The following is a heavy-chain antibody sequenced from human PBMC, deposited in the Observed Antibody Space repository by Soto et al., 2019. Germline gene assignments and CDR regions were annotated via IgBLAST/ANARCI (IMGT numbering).Heavy chain of an antibody. CDR3: ARSVGLNGYPSYSYYGMDV. D-gene: IGHD1-1*01. CDR2: VIPIFGTA. V-gene: IGHV1-69*01. CDR1: GGTFSSYA. J-gene: IGHJ6*02. Sequence: QVQLVQSGAEVKKPGSSVKVSCTASGGTFSSYAISWVRQAPGQGLEWMGGVIPIFGTATYTQKFPGRVTITADESKSTAYMELSSLRSEEKAVYDCARSVGLNGYPSYSYYGMDVWGQGTTVTVSS.